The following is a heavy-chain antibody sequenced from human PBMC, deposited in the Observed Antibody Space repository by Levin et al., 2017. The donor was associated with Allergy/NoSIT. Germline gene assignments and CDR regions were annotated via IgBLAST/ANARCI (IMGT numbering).Heavy chain of an antibody. Sequence: SETLSLTCTVSGGSISSYYWSWIRQPAGKGLEWIGRIYTSGSTNYNPSLKSRVTMSVDTSKNQFSLKLSSVTAADTAVYYCAREAPNYYDSRGYYSIDYWGQGTLVTVSS. J-gene: IGHJ4*02. CDR1: GGSISSYY. V-gene: IGHV4-4*07. CDR2: IYTSGST. D-gene: IGHD3-22*01. CDR3: AREAPNYYDSRGYYSIDY.